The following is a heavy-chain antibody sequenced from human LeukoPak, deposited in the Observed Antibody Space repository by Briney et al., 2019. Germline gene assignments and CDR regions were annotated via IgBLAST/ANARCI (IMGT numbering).Heavy chain of an antibody. Sequence: GASVKVSCKASGYTFTSYYMHWVRQAPGQGLEWMGRIIPIVAITDYAQKFQGRVTITTDESTSTAYMELSSLRSEGTAVYYCARGHSGSYYGAYWGQGTLVTVSS. CDR2: IIPIVAIT. CDR1: GYTFTSYY. V-gene: IGHV1-69*05. CDR3: ARGHSGSYYGAY. J-gene: IGHJ4*02. D-gene: IGHD1-26*01.